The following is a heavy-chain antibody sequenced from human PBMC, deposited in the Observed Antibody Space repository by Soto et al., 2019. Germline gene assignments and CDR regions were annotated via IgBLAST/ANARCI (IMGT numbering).Heavy chain of an antibody. CDR1: GFTFSSCA. V-gene: IGHV3-23*01. D-gene: IGHD3-10*01. J-gene: IGHJ4*02. CDR2: ITDSGGNT. CDR3: AKYHNLDY. Sequence: VQLLESGGGLVQPRGSLRLSCAASGFTFSSCAMSWVRQAPGKGLEWVSSITDSGGNTHYADSVKGLFTISRDNSKNTPYLQMSGLRAGDTAVYYCAKYHNLDYWGQGTLVTVSS.